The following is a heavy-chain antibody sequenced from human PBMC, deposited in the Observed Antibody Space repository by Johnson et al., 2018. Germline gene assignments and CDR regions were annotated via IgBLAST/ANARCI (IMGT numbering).Heavy chain of an antibody. V-gene: IGHV3-33*05. CDR3: ARDKWEVRARKYYYYGLDV. J-gene: IGHJ6*02. CDR2: ISCDGSKK. D-gene: IGHD1-26*01. CDR1: RFTFSTYG. Sequence: QVRLVQAGGGVVEPGMSRGLSCAASRFTFSTYGMHWVRQAPGKGLEWVAVISCDGSKKFYVDSVKGRFTISSDNAKKSLDLQINSLIAEDTAVYFCARDKWEVRARKYYYYGLDVWGQGTTVTVSS.